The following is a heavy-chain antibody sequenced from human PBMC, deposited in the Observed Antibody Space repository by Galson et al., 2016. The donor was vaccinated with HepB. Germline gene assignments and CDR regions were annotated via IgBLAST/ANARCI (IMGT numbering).Heavy chain of an antibody. Sequence: GQGLEWMGIINPSGGRTSYAQKFQGRVTMTRDTSTSTVYMELSSLRSEDTAVYYCAREAAQAAFDIWGQGTMVTVSS. V-gene: IGHV1-46*01. CDR2: INPSGGRT. CDR3: AREAAQAAFDI. J-gene: IGHJ3*02. D-gene: IGHD6-25*01.